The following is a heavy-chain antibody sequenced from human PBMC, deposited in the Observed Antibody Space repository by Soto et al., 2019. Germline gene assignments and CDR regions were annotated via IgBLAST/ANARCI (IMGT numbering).Heavy chain of an antibody. CDR3: AREEAPQWFTKGYYGMDV. D-gene: IGHD2-8*01. Sequence: SVKVSCKASGGTFSSYAISWVRQAPGQGLEWMGGIIPIFGTANYAQKFQGRVTITADKSTSAAYMELSSLRSEDTAVYYCAREEAPQWFTKGYYGMDVWGQGTTVTAP. CDR1: GGTFSSYA. J-gene: IGHJ6*02. CDR2: IIPIFGTA. V-gene: IGHV1-69*06.